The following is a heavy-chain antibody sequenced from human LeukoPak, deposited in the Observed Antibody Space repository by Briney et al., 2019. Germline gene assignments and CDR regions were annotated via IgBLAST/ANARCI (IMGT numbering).Heavy chain of an antibody. CDR1: GGSISSSAYF. CDR2: IYYSGST. Sequence: SEPLSLTCTVSGGSISSSAYFWGWIRQPPGKGLEWIGSIYYSGSTSYRPSLKSRLTISVDTSKNQFSLRLSSVAAADTAVYYCARYSGVTTIDYWGQGTLVTVSS. V-gene: IGHV4-39*01. D-gene: IGHD4-17*01. J-gene: IGHJ4*02. CDR3: ARYSGVTTIDY.